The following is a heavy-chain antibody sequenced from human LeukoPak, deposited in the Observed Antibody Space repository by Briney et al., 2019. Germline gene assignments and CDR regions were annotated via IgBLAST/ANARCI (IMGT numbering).Heavy chain of an antibody. V-gene: IGHV3-21*04. CDR2: ISSSSTYI. Sequence: GGSLRLSCAASGFTFSTYSMNWVRQAPGKGLEWVSSISSSSTYIYYADSVKGRFTISRDNAKNSLYLQMSNLRAEDTAVYFCARGGGLDVWGQGATVTVSS. CDR3: ARGGGLDV. D-gene: IGHD3-16*01. J-gene: IGHJ6*02. CDR1: GFTFSTYS.